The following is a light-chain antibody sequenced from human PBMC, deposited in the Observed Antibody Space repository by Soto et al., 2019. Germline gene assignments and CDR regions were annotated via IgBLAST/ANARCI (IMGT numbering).Light chain of an antibody. CDR2: GAS. V-gene: IGKV3-20*01. J-gene: IGKJ1*01. CDR3: QQYGSSPQT. CDR1: QSVSSSY. Sequence: EIVLTQSPGTLSLYPGERATLSCRASQSVSSSYLAWYQQKPGQAPRLLIYGASSRATGIPDGFSGSGSGTDFTLTISRLEPEDFAVYYCQQYGSSPQTFGQGTKVDIK.